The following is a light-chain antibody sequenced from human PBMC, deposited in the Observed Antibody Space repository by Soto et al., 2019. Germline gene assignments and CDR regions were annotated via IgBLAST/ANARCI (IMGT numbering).Light chain of an antibody. CDR2: AAS. CDR1: QGISSY. J-gene: IGKJ1*01. CDR3: QQSYSYPRT. V-gene: IGKV1-8*01. Sequence: ALRRAQSPSSFSPSTADRVTITGRASQGISSYLTWYQQKPGKAPKLLIYAASTLQSGVPSRFSGSGSGTDFTLTISCLQSEDFATYYCQQSYSYPRTFGQGTKVDIK.